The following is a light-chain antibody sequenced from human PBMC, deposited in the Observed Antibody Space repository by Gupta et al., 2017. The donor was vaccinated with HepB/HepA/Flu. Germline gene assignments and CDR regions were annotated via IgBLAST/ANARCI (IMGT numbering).Light chain of an antibody. J-gene: IGLJ3*02. CDR1: SSNIGNNF. CDR2: DNN. Sequence: QSVLTQPPSVSAAPGQKVTISSSGSSSNIGNNFVSWYQQLPGTAPKLLIYDNNKRPSGIPDRFSGSKSGTSATLGISGLQTGDEAGYFCGAWDTSLSAGVFGGGTKVTVL. CDR3: GAWDTSLSAGV. V-gene: IGLV1-51*01.